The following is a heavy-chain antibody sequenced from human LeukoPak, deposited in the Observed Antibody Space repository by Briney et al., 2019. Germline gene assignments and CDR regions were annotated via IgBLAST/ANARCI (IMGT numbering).Heavy chain of an antibody. CDR1: GFTFSTYG. CDR2: ILYDGRNK. Sequence: GGSLRLSCAAFGFTFSTYGMHGCRQSPGKGLGGLTFILYDGRNKYYADPVKGRFTISRDNSKNTLYLQINTLRAEDTALYYCAKDRESYYCSNTNCYLHYWGQGTLVTVSS. V-gene: IGHV3-30*02. D-gene: IGHD2-2*01. CDR3: AKDRESYYCSNTNCYLHY. J-gene: IGHJ4*02.